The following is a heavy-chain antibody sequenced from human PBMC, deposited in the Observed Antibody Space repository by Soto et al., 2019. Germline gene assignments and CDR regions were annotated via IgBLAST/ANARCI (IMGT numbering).Heavy chain of an antibody. CDR2: IKQDGSEK. D-gene: IGHD3-22*01. V-gene: IGHV3-7*04. CDR1: GFTFSSYW. Sequence: PGGSLRLSCAASGFTFSSYWMSWVRQAPGKGLEWVANIKQDGSEKYYVDSVKGRLTISRDNAKNSLYLQMNSLRAEDTAVYYCARDTYYYDSSGYYERYYFDYWGQGTLVTVSS. J-gene: IGHJ4*02. CDR3: ARDTYYYDSSGYYERYYFDY.